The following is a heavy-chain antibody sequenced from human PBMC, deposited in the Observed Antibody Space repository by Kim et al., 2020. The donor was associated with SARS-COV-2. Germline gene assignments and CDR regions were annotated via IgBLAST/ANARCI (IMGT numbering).Heavy chain of an antibody. J-gene: IGHJ4*02. D-gene: IGHD3-3*01. Sequence: QGRVTITADKSTSTAYMELSSLRSEDTAVYYCARDLYDFWSGYSVGRFDYWGQGTLVTVSS. V-gene: IGHV1-69*04. CDR3: ARDLYDFWSGYSVGRFDY.